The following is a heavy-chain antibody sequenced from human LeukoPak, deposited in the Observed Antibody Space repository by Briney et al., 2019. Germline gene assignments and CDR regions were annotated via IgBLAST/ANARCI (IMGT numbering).Heavy chain of an antibody. D-gene: IGHD4-17*01. J-gene: IGHJ4*02. V-gene: IGHV3-33*01. Sequence: PGGSLRLSCVASGFTFSSYGMHWVRQAPGKGLEWVAVIWYDGSNKYYADSVKGRFTISRDNSKNTLYLQMNSLRAEDTAVYYCARDRFSGGDYGPYDYWGQGTLVTVSS. CDR3: ARDRFSGGDYGPYDY. CDR2: IWYDGSNK. CDR1: GFTFSSYG.